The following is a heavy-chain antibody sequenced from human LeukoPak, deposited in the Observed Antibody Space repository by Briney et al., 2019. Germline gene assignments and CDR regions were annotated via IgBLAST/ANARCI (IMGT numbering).Heavy chain of an antibody. V-gene: IGHV1-8*01. CDR2: MNPNSGNT. Sequence: GASVKVSCKASGYTFTSYDINWVRQATGQGLEWMGWMNPNSGNTGYAQKFQGRVTMTRNTSISTAYMELSSLRSEDTAVYYCAIAYSSSWYPLNFDYWGQGTPVTVSS. CDR1: GYTFTSYD. D-gene: IGHD6-13*01. CDR3: AIAYSSSWYPLNFDY. J-gene: IGHJ4*02.